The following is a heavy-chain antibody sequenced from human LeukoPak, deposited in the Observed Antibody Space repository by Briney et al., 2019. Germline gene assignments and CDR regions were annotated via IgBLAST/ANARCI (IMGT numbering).Heavy chain of an antibody. J-gene: IGHJ3*01. CDR1: RGSISGDY. V-gene: IGHV4-4*07. CDR2: IYTSGTT. CDR3: AKVFHD. Sequence: PSETLSLTCTVSRGSISGDYWSWIRQPAGKGLEWIGLIYTSGTTNYNPSLKSRVTMSLDTSKNQFSLKLSSVTAADTAVHYCAKVFHDWGQGTMVTVS.